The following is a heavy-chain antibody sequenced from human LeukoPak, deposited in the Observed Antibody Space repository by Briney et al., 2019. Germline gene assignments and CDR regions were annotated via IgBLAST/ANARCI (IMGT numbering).Heavy chain of an antibody. D-gene: IGHD4-17*01. CDR3: ARAFADTVTTSFDY. CDR1: GGSISSYY. Sequence: SETLSLTCTVSGGSISSYYWSWIRQPPGKGLKWIGYIYYSGSTNYNPSLKSRVTISVDTSKNQFSLKLSSVTAADTAVYYCARAFADTVTTSFDYWGQGTLVTVSS. J-gene: IGHJ4*02. CDR2: IYYSGST. V-gene: IGHV4-59*01.